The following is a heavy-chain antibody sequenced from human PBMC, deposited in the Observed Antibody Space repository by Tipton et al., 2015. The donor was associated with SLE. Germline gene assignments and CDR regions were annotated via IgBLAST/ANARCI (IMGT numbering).Heavy chain of an antibody. CDR2: IHHSGST. V-gene: IGHV4-4*02. CDR1: GGSISSSNW. CDR3: AREGLRGWYRVDY. D-gene: IGHD6-19*01. Sequence: TLSLTCAVSGGSISSSNWWSWVRQPPGKGLEWIGEIHHSGSTNYNPSLKSRVTISVDKSKNQFSLKLSSVTAADTAVYYCAREGLRGWYRVDYWGQGTLVTVSS. J-gene: IGHJ4*02.